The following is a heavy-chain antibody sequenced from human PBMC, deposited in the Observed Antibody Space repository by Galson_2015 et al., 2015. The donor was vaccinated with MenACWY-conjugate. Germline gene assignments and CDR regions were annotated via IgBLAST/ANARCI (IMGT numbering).Heavy chain of an antibody. Sequence: CAISGDSVSSNSAAWNWIRQSPSRGLEWLGRTYYRSKWYNDYAVSVKSRITINPDTSKNQFSLQLNSVTPEDTAVYYCARMEGLLWFGELSPKHWFDPWGQGTLVTVSS. J-gene: IGHJ5*02. CDR3: ARMEGLLWFGELSPKHWFDP. CDR1: GDSVSSNSAA. CDR2: TYYRSKWYN. V-gene: IGHV6-1*01. D-gene: IGHD3-10*01.